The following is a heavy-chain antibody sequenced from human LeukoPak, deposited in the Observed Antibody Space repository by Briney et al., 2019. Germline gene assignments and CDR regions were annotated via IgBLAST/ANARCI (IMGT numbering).Heavy chain of an antibody. V-gene: IGHV3-23*01. D-gene: IGHD2-8*02. CDR1: GFTFSSFA. Sequence: GGSLRLSGAASGFTFSSFAMTWVRKAPGKGLEWVSGFDGNGPNTYYADSVKGRWTISRDNSRNTLYLEMNSLRPEDTAIYYCAKPRTTGLGWAQFDYWGQGSLVTVSS. CDR2: FDGNGPNT. CDR3: AKPRTTGLGWAQFDY. J-gene: IGHJ4*02.